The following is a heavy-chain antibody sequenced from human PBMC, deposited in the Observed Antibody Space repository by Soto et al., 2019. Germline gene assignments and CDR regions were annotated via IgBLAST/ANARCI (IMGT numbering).Heavy chain of an antibody. CDR2: ISGDNANS. D-gene: IGHD3-9*01. Sequence: ASVKVSCKASCYTFIAYGVSWVRQAPGQGLEWMGWISGDNANSKYTQKLQGRVTMTTDTSTSTAYMELRSLRSDDTAVYYCARSLRYFDWLLYLVGAFDIWGQGTMVTVSS. J-gene: IGHJ3*02. CDR3: ARSLRYFDWLLYLVGAFDI. CDR1: CYTFIAYG. V-gene: IGHV1-18*01.